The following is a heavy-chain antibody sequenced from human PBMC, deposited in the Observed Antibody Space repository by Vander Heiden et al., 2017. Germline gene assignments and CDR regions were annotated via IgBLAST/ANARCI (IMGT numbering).Heavy chain of an antibody. V-gene: IGHV3-33*01. CDR3: AREYSDSVGYYNY. CDR2: IWYDGSNK. Sequence: QVQLVESGGGAVQPGRSLRLSCEASGFTFSSYAMHWVRQAPGKGLGWVAIIWYDGSNKFYADAVKGRFTISRDNSKNTLYLQMNSLGAEDTAVYYCAREYSDSVGYYNYWCQGTLVTVSS. CDR1: GFTFSSYA. J-gene: IGHJ4*02. D-gene: IGHD3-22*01.